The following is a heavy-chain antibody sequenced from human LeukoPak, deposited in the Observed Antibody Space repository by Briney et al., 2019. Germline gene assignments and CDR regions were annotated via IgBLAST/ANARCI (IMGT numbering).Heavy chain of an antibody. CDR3: ARLRSPGDFDY. CDR1: GGSVSGTNYY. CDR2: IYYSGST. D-gene: IGHD1-26*01. V-gene: IGHV4-39*07. Sequence: PSETLSLTCSVSGGSVSGTNYYWAWIRQPPEKGLEWIGTIYYSGSTYYNVSLKSRVTISVDTSNTQFSLTLSSVTAADTAVYYCARLRSPGDFDYWGQGTLVTVSS. J-gene: IGHJ4*02.